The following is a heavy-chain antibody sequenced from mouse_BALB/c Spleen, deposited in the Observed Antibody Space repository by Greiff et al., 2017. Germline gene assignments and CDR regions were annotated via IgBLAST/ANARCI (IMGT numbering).Heavy chain of an antibody. D-gene: IGHD1-1*01. Sequence: VQLKESGPDLVAPSQSLSITCTVSGFSLTSYGVHWVRQPPGKGLEWLVVIWSDGSTTYNSALKSRLSISKDNSKSQVFLKMNSLQTDDTAMYYCARHDYGSSYYAMDYWGQGTSVTVSS. V-gene: IGHV2-6-2*01. CDR2: IWSDGST. CDR1: GFSLTSYG. J-gene: IGHJ4*01. CDR3: ARHDYGSSYYAMDY.